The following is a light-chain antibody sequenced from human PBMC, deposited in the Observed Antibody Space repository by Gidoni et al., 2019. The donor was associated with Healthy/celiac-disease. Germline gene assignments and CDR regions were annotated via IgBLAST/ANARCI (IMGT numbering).Light chain of an antibody. J-gene: IGLJ3*02. CDR2: YDS. V-gene: IGLV3-21*04. CDR1: NMGSKS. Sequence: SHVLHPPPSLSLAPGKTARIPCGGNNMGSKSVHWDQQKPGQAPVLVIYYDSDRPSGIPERFSGSNSGNTATLTISRVEAGDEADYYCQVWDSSSDPWVFGGGTKLTVL. CDR3: QVWDSSSDPWV.